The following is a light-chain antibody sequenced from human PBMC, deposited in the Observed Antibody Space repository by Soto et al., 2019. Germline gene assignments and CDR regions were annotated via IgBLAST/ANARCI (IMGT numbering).Light chain of an antibody. CDR1: SSDVGSYNL. Sequence: QSALTQPASVSGSPGQSITISCTGTSSDVGSYNLVSWYQQHPGKAPKLMIYEGSKRPSGVSNRFSGSKSGNTASLTISGIQAEDADDYYCCSYAGSSTWVFGGGTKHTVL. CDR3: CSYAGSSTWV. J-gene: IGLJ3*02. V-gene: IGLV2-23*01. CDR2: EGS.